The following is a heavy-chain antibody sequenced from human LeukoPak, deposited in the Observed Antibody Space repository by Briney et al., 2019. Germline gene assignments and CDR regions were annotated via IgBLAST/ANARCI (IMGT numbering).Heavy chain of an antibody. Sequence: GGSLRLSRAASGFTFRSYNMNGVRQAPGKGLEWVSYISNTSNSIYYADSVKDRFIISRDKAKNSLYLHMDSLRDEDTAVYYCARDSVMKYWGQGTLVTVSS. CDR3: ARDSVMKY. V-gene: IGHV3-48*02. J-gene: IGHJ4*02. CDR2: ISNTSNSI. CDR1: GFTFRSYN.